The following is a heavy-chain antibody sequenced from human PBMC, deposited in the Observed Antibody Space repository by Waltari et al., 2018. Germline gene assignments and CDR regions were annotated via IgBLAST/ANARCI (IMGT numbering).Heavy chain of an antibody. V-gene: IGHV3-74*03. CDR2: INTDGSDT. J-gene: IGHJ5*02. CDR3: ARAYSGKKNPKES. Sequence: EVQLVESGGGLVQPGGSLRLSCAASGFTFSSPWLHWVRQAPGKGLVWVSRINTDGSDTAYADSVRGRFTISRDNAKNTLFLQMNSLRVEDTAVYYCARAYSGKKNPKESWGQGTLVTVSS. CDR1: GFTFSSPW. D-gene: IGHD4-4*01.